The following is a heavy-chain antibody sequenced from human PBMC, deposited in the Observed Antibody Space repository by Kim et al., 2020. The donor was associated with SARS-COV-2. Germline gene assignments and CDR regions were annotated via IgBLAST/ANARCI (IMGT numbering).Heavy chain of an antibody. V-gene: IGHV5-51*01. CDR3: ARSDIGMNPQTYYYDSSGYYYSAFAFDI. CDR1: GYSFTSYW. Sequence: GESLKISCKGSGYSFTSYWIGWVRQMPGKGLEWMGIIYPGDSDTRYSPSFQGQVTISADKSISTAYLQWSSLKASDTAMYYCARSDIGMNPQTYYYDSSGYYYSAFAFDIWGQGTMVTVSS. D-gene: IGHD3-22*01. J-gene: IGHJ3*02. CDR2: IYPGDSDT.